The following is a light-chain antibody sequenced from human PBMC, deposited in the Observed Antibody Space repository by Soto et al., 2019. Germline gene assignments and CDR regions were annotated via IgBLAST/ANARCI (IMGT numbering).Light chain of an antibody. CDR1: QSVSSY. Sequence: EIVLTQSPATLSLSPGERATLSCRASQSVSSYLAWYQQKPGQAPRLLIYGASTRATGIPARFTGSGSGTEFTLTISSLQSEDFATYYCQQLNSYLTFGQGTRLEIK. CDR3: QQLNSYLT. CDR2: GAS. J-gene: IGKJ5*01. V-gene: IGKV3-15*01.